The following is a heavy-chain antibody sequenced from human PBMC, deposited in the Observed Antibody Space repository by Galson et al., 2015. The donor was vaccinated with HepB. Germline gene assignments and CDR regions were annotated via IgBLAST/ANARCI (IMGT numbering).Heavy chain of an antibody. CDR2: IIPIFGTA. Sequence: SVKVSCKASGGTFSSYAISWVRQAPGQGLEWMGGIIPIFGTANYAQKFQGRVTITADESTSTAYMELSSLRSEDTAVYYCATFGSPYYYDSSGYYPLDYWGQGTLVTVSS. CDR1: GGTFSSYA. CDR3: ATFGSPYYYDSSGYYPLDY. D-gene: IGHD3-22*01. V-gene: IGHV1-69*13. J-gene: IGHJ4*02.